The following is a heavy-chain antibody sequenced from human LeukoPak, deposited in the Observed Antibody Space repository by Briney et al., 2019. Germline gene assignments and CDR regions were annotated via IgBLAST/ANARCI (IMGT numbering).Heavy chain of an antibody. CDR1: GYSISSGYY. Sequence: PSETLSLTCAVSGYSISSGYYWGWIRQPPGKGLEWIGSIYHSGSTYYNPSLKSRVTISVDTSKNQFSLKLSSVTAADTAVYYCARAGDSGYGDYWGQGTLVTVSS. V-gene: IGHV4-38-2*01. J-gene: IGHJ4*02. CDR2: IYHSGST. D-gene: IGHD5-12*01. CDR3: ARAGDSGYGDY.